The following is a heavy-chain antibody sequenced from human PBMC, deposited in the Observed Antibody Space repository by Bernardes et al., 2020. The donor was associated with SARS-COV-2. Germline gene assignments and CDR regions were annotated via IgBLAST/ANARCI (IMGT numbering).Heavy chain of an antibody. CDR3: APRLERGQGVVFDV. J-gene: IGHJ3*01. Sequence: SGPTLVKPTQTLTLTCTFSGFSLSVSGVGVGWIRQPPGKAPEWLSLIYWDDDKRYNPSLKNRLTITKDTSKNQVILTMTNMNPVDTATYYCAPRLERGQGVVFDVWGQGTMVTVSS. CDR1: GFSLSVSGVG. D-gene: IGHD3-10*01. V-gene: IGHV2-5*02. CDR2: IYWDDDK.